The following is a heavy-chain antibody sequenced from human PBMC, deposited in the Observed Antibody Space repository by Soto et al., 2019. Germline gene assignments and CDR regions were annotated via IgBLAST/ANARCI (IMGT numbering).Heavy chain of an antibody. Sequence: PGGSLRLSCAVSGFTFNSYSMNWVRQAPGKGLEWVSSISSFSNYMYYTDSVKGRFTISRDNSKNTLYLQMNSLRAEDTAVYYCARENQQLVSWGQGTLVTVSS. CDR2: ISSFSNYM. CDR3: ARENQQLVS. CDR1: GFTFNSYS. J-gene: IGHJ5*02. V-gene: IGHV3-21*04. D-gene: IGHD6-13*01.